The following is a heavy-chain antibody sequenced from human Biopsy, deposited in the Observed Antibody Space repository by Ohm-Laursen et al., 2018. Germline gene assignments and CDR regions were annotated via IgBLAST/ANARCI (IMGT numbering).Heavy chain of an antibody. CDR1: GFVVSGTQ. J-gene: IGHJ4*02. CDR2: IYSGDST. Sequence: LSCAASGFVVSGTQMSWVRQAPRKGLEWVSVIYSGDSTYYADSVKGRFTISRDESKNTLYLQMNRLRAEDTAVYHCARATYSSGHKIDSWGQGTLVTVSS. D-gene: IGHD6-25*01. V-gene: IGHV3-53*01. CDR3: ARATYSSGHKIDS.